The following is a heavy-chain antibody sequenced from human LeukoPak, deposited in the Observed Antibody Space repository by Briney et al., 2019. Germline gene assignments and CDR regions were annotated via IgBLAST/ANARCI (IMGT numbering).Heavy chain of an antibody. CDR2: ISYDGSNK. J-gene: IGHJ3*02. V-gene: IGHV3-30-3*01. D-gene: IGHD2-8*01. CDR1: GFTFSSYA. CDR3: AKVGVLMVYEGLYAFDI. Sequence: GGSLRLSCAASGFTFSSYAMHWVRQAPGKGLEWVAVISYDGSNKYYADSVKGRFTISRDNSKNTLYLQMNSLRAEDTAVYYCAKVGVLMVYEGLYAFDIWGQGTMVTVSS.